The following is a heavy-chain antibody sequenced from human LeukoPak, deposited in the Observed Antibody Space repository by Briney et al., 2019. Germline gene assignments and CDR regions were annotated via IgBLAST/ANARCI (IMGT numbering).Heavy chain of an antibody. CDR1: GFTFNTAY. Sequence: PGGSLRLSCAASGFTFNTAYMSWLRQTPGKGLEWVGRLKSRSQGGTADYAAPVKGRFTISRDDSKNTLYLQKNSLKIEDTGVYYCATDRNWFDPWGQGTLVTVSS. V-gene: IGHV3-15*01. CDR3: ATDRNWFDP. CDR2: LKSRSQGGTA. J-gene: IGHJ5*02.